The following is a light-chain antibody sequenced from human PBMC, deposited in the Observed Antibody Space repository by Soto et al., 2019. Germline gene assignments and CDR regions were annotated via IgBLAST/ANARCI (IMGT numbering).Light chain of an antibody. J-gene: IGKJ1*01. CDR3: QHYNSYSEA. CDR1: QTISSW. Sequence: DIQMTQSPSTLSGSVGDRVTITCRASQTISSWLAWYQQKPGKAPKLLIYKASTLKSGVPSRFSGSGSGTEFTLTISSLQTDEFATYYCQHYNSYSEAFGQGKKVDIK. CDR2: KAS. V-gene: IGKV1-5*03.